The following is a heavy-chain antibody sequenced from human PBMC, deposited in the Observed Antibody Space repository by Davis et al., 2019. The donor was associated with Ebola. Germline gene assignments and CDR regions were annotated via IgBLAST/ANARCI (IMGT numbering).Heavy chain of an antibody. D-gene: IGHD3-3*01. CDR3: ARAVFHEVLDS. V-gene: IGHV3-30*04. CDR1: GFTFRNYA. Sequence: PGGSLRLSCAASGFTFRNYAMHWVRQAPGKGLEWVAVVSHSEREKFYADSVKGRFTISRDNSENTLYLRMNSLTADDTAVYFCARAVFHEVLDSWGQGTPVTVSS. J-gene: IGHJ4*02. CDR2: VSHSEREK.